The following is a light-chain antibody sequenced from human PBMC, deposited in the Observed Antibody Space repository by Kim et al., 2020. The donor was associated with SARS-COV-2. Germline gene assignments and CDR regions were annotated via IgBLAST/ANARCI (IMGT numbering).Light chain of an antibody. Sequence: QPVLTQSPSASASLGASVKLTCTLSSGHSSYAIAWHQQQPEKGPRYLMKLNSDGSHSKGDGIPDRFSGSSSGAERYLTISSLQSEDEADYYCQTWGTGIWVFGRGTQLTVL. CDR1: SGHSSYA. J-gene: IGLJ3*02. CDR2: LNSDGSH. V-gene: IGLV4-69*01. CDR3: QTWGTGIWV.